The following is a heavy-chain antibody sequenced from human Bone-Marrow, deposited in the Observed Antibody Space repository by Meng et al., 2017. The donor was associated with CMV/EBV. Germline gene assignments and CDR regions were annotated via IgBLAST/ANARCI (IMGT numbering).Heavy chain of an antibody. D-gene: IGHD5-12*01. J-gene: IGHJ6*02. CDR2: INPNSGGT. V-gene: IGHV1-2*02. CDR3: ARGYSGYDLHPDYRYYYYGMDV. CDR1: GYTFTGYY. Sequence: ASVKVSCKASGYTFTGYYMHGVRQAIGQGLEWMGWINPNSGGTNYAQKFQGRVTMTRDTSISTAYMELSRLRSDDTAVYYCARGYSGYDLHPDYRYYYYGMDVWGQGTTVTVSS.